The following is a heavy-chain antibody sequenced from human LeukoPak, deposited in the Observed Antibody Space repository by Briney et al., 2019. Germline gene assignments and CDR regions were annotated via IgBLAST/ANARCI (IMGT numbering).Heavy chain of an antibody. Sequence: PGGSLRLSCAASGFTFSSYAMSWVRQAPGKGLEWVSAISGSGGSTYYADSVKGRFTISRDNSKNTLYLQMNSLRAEDTAVYYCAKEARYYDFWSGYYITYFDYWGQGTLVTVSS. CDR3: AKEARYYDFWSGYYITYFDY. V-gene: IGHV3-23*01. J-gene: IGHJ4*02. CDR1: GFTFSSYA. CDR2: ISGSGGST. D-gene: IGHD3-3*01.